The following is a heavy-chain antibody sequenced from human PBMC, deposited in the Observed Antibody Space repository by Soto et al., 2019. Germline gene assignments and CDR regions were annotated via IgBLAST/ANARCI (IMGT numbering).Heavy chain of an antibody. V-gene: IGHV4-31*03. CDR1: GASLNSDDNY. J-gene: IGHJ4*02. D-gene: IGHD3-10*01. Sequence: QVQLQESGPGLVKPSQTLSLTCTVSGASLNSDDNYWSWIRQHPGKGLEWIGYISYSGHTYYTPSLRSRRTMSIDTSKNQFSLKLTSLTPADTAVYYCVKIRRVFGELSYVFDSWGQGTLVTVSS. CDR2: ISYSGHT. CDR3: VKIRRVFGELSYVFDS.